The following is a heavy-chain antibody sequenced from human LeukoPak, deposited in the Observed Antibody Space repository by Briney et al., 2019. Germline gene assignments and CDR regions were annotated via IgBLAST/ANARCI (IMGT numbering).Heavy chain of an antibody. Sequence: GSLRLSCAASGFTFSDYYMSWIRQPPGKGLEWIGEINHSGSTNYNPSLKSRVTISVDTSKNQFSLKLSSVTAADTAVYYCARGLGYSGGWNPYYWGQGTLVTVSS. CDR2: INHSGST. V-gene: IGHV4-34*01. J-gene: IGHJ4*02. D-gene: IGHD6-19*01. CDR3: ARGLGYSGGWNPYY. CDR1: GFTFSDYY.